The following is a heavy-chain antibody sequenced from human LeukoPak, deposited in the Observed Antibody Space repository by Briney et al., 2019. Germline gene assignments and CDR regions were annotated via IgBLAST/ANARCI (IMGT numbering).Heavy chain of an antibody. D-gene: IGHD5-18*01. CDR3: ARHCGYSYGSSPYDAFDI. J-gene: IGHJ3*02. V-gene: IGHV4-59*08. Sequence: SETLSLTCTVSGGSISSYYWSWIRQPPGKGLEWIGYIYYSGSTNYNPSLKSRVTISVDTSKNQFSLKLSSVTAADTAVYYCARHCGYSYGSSPYDAFDIWGQGTMVTVSS. CDR1: GGSISSYY. CDR2: IYYSGST.